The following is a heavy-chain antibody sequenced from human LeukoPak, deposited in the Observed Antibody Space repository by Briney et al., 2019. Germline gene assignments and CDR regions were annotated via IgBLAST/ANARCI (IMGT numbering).Heavy chain of an antibody. J-gene: IGHJ4*02. CDR2: IHYSGST. V-gene: IGHV4-39*01. CDR3: ARLLHDSRGYYYFDY. CDR1: GGSISSSNYY. D-gene: IGHD3-22*01. Sequence: SETLSLTCTVTGGSISSSNYYWGWIRQPPGKGLEWMGSIHYSGSTYNNPSLKSRVTMSVDTSKSQFSLKVSSVTAADTAVYYCARLLHDSRGYYYFDYWGQGTLVIVSS.